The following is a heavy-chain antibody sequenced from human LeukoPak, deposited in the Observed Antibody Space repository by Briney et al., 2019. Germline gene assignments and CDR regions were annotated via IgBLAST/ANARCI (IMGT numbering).Heavy chain of an antibody. CDR2: IYYSGST. V-gene: IGHV4-61*08. D-gene: IGHD6-13*01. Sequence: SETLSLTCTVSPFSRYSISSGHYWSWIRQPPGKGLEWIGYIYYSGSTNYNPSLKSRVTISVDTSKNQFSLKLSSVTAADTAVYYCARAPGSYSSSWYAFDIWGQGTMVTVSS. CDR1: PFSRYSISSGHY. CDR3: ARAPGSYSSSWYAFDI. J-gene: IGHJ3*02.